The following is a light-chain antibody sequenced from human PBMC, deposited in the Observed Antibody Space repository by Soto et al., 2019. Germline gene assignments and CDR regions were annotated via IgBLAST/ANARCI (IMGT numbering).Light chain of an antibody. CDR3: QEFGSSPGFT. V-gene: IGKV3-20*01. J-gene: IGKJ3*01. CDR1: QSINNRY. CDR2: AAS. Sequence: EIVLTQSPGTLSLSPGERATLSCRASQSINNRYLAWYQQKPGQAPGLLIYAASSRATGIPDRFSGRGSGPDFTLTTSSLESEDFSVYYCQEFGSSPGFTFGPGTKVDIK.